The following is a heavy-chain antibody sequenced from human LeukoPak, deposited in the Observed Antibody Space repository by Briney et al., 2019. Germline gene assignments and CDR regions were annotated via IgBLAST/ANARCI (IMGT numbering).Heavy chain of an antibody. J-gene: IGHJ4*02. D-gene: IGHD4-17*01. CDR1: GFTFSSYN. V-gene: IGHV3-21*01. CDR2: ISSSGTYI. CDR3: ARILGGDYPSLSDY. Sequence: GGSLRLSCAASGFTFSSYNMNWVRQAPGKWLEWVSSISSSGTYIYHADSVKGRFTISRDNAKNSLFLQMNSLRAEDTAVYYCARILGGDYPSLSDYWGQGTLVTVSS.